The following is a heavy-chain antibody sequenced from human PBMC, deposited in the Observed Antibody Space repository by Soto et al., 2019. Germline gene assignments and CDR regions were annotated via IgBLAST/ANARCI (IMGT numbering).Heavy chain of an antibody. V-gene: IGHV1-69*13. CDR3: ADYYYDSSGQWGPNWFDP. D-gene: IGHD3-22*01. CDR2: IIPIFGTA. Sequence: ASVKVSCKASGGTFSSYAISWVRQAPGQGLEWMGGIIPIFGTANYAQKFQGRVTIAADESTSTAYMELSSLRSEDTAVYYCADYYYDSSGQWGPNWFDPWGQGTLVNVSS. CDR1: GGTFSSYA. J-gene: IGHJ5*02.